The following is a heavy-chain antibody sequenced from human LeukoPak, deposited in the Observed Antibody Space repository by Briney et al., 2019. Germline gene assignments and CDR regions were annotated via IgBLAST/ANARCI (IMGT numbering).Heavy chain of an antibody. CDR3: ARQYYDSSGYSYYFDF. V-gene: IGHV4-59*08. CDR1: GGSISTHY. J-gene: IGHJ4*02. D-gene: IGHD3-22*01. CDR2: MYYSGST. Sequence: SETLSLTCTVSGGSISTHYWSWIRQPPGKGPEWIGYMYYSGSTNYNPSLKSRVTISVDTSKNQFSLKLSSVTAADTAVYYCARQYYDSSGYSYYFDFWGQGTLVTVSS.